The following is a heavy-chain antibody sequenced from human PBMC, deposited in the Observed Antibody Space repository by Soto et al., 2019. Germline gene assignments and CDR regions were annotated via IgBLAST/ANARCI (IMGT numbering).Heavy chain of an antibody. CDR3: FSGIAAAGPSWGVSNRFDP. J-gene: IGHJ5*02. D-gene: IGHD6-13*01. Sequence: AASVKVSCKASGYTFTGYYMHWVRQAPGQGLEWMGWINPNSGGTNYAQKFQGRVTMTRDTSISTAYMELSRLRSDDTAVYYCFSGIAAAGPSWGVSNRFDPWGQGTLVTVSS. CDR1: GYTFTGYY. V-gene: IGHV1-2*02. CDR2: INPNSGGT.